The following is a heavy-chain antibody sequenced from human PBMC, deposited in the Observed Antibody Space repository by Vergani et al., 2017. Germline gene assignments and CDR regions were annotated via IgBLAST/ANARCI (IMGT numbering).Heavy chain of an antibody. Sequence: QVQLVESGGGVVQPGRSLRLCCAASGFTFSSYGMHWVRQAPGKGLEWVAVIWYDGSNKYYADSVKGRFTISRDNSKNTLYLQMNSLRAEDTAVYYCARAPDYGGNSGIDYWGQGTLVTVSS. D-gene: IGHD4-23*01. J-gene: IGHJ4*02. CDR1: GFTFSSYG. V-gene: IGHV3-33*01. CDR3: ARAPDYGGNSGIDY. CDR2: IWYDGSNK.